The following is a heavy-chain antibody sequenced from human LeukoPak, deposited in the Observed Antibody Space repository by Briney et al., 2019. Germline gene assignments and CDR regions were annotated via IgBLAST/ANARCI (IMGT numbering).Heavy chain of an antibody. Sequence: ASVKVSCKASGYSFTSYGINWVRQAPGQGLEWMGGIIPIFGTANYAQKFQGRVTITADESTSTAYMELSSLRSEDTAVYYCASKLRYFDWPGLGYWGQGTLVTVSS. CDR2: IIPIFGTA. V-gene: IGHV1-69*13. CDR3: ASKLRYFDWPGLGY. CDR1: GYSFTSYG. D-gene: IGHD3-9*01. J-gene: IGHJ4*02.